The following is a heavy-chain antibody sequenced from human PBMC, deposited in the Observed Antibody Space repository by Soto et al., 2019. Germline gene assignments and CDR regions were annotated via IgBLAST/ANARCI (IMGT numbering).Heavy chain of an antibody. J-gene: IGHJ6*02. CDR1: GSSIGSGDHY. CDR3: ARNSYGIHV. Sequence: SETLSLTCTVSGSSIGSGDHYLSWIRQPPGKGLEWIGYIYNSGDTYYNPSLKSRVTISIDMSKNQFSLQLTSVTAADTAVYYWARNSYGIHVWGQGTMVTVSS. CDR2: IYNSGDT. V-gene: IGHV4-30-4*01.